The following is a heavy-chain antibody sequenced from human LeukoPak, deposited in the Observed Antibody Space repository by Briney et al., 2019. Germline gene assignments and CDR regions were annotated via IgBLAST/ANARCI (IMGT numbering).Heavy chain of an antibody. CDR3: TTEVVAAHFDY. CDR2: IKSKTDGGTT. D-gene: IGHD2-15*01. V-gene: IGHV3-15*01. CDR1: GFTFSNAW. Sequence: GSLRLSFAASGFTFSNAWMSWVRQAPGKGLELVGRIKSKTDGGTTDYAAPVKGRFTISRDDSKNTLYLQMNSLKTEDTAVYYCTTEVVAAHFDYWGQGTLVTVSS. J-gene: IGHJ4*02.